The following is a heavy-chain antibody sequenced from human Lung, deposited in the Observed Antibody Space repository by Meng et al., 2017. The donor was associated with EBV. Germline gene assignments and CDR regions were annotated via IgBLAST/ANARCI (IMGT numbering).Heavy chain of an antibody. CDR1: GGSISTTNW. CDR3: ARRDTDYRWYFNL. CDR2: IYHSGTT. D-gene: IGHD4-11*01. V-gene: IGHV4-4*02. J-gene: IGHJ2*01. Sequence: QVQLQESGPGMVKPSGTLSLTCAGSGGSISTTNWWSWVRQPPGKGLEWIGEIYHSGTTTHNPSLKSRVTISVDKSKNQFSLRLSSVTAADTAVYYCARRDTDYRWYFNLWGRGALVTVSS.